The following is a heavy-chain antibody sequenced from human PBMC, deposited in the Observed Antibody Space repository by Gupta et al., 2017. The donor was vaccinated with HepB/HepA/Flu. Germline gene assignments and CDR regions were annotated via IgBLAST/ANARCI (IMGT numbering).Heavy chain of an antibody. CDR3: ARGTRTFDY. CDR1: GYSFPSSD. CDR2: MNPRSGNT. Sequence: QVQLVQSGAEVKKPGASVKVSCKASGYSFPSSDVSWVRQATGQGLEWMGWMNPRSGNTGYLQKFQGRVTMTRDTSISTAYMELSSLRSEDTAVYYCARGTRTFDYWGQGTLVTVSS. J-gene: IGHJ4*02. V-gene: IGHV1-8*01.